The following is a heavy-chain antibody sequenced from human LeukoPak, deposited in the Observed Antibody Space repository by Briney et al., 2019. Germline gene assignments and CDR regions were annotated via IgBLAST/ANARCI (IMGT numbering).Heavy chain of an antibody. J-gene: IGHJ4*02. CDR2: ISGSGGTT. V-gene: IGHV3-23*01. CDR1: GLTFSSYA. CDR3: AKFFDPSGGASGWTWTMDC. D-gene: IGHD6-25*01. Sequence: GGSLRLSCAASGLTFSSYAMTWVRQTPGKGLEWVAAISGSGGTTYYADFAKGRFSISRDNSENTLYLQMYSLRAEDTAVYHCAKFFDPSGGASGWTWTMDCWGQGTLVIVSS.